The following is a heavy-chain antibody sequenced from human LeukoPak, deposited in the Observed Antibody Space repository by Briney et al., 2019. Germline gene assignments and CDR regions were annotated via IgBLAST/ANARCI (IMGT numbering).Heavy chain of an antibody. CDR1: GFILSDYN. Sequence: PGGSLRLSRAASGFILSDYNMNWVRQAPGNGLEWVSFIAISVTYITYADSVKGRFTISRDNAKNSLYLQMNSLRAEDTAVYYCARDLSATARAYDYWGQGTLVTVSS. D-gene: IGHD1-26*01. V-gene: IGHV3-21*01. J-gene: IGHJ4*02. CDR3: ARDLSATARAYDY. CDR2: IAISVTYI.